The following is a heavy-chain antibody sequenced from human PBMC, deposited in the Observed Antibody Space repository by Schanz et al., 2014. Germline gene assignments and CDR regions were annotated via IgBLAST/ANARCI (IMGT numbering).Heavy chain of an antibody. Sequence: QLMQSGSEVRKPGASVKVSCKASGYIFGSHGMTWVRQAPGHGPELMGWINAHTGNTQYAQKFQGRVNMTRDTVTTTVHLELTRLRTDDTAIYYCARVHSATYHYNSPGAFDIWGQGTRVTVSS. V-gene: IGHV1-18*01. J-gene: IGHJ3*02. D-gene: IGHD3-10*01. CDR2: INAHTGNT. CDR3: ARVHSATYHYNSPGAFDI. CDR1: GYIFGSHG.